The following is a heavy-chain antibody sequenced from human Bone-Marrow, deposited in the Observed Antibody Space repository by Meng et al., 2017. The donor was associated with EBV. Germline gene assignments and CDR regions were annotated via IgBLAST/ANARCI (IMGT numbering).Heavy chain of an antibody. V-gene: IGHV4/OR15-8*01. CDR3: ASHLTMSGTRGFDY. CDR2: ISQGGTT. CDR1: SGSISSSNW. Sequence: QLQLQESGPGLVKPSETLSLTCVVSSGSISSSNWWSWVRQPPGKGLEWIGEISQGGTTCYDPSLESRVTMFVDKVKNQLSLRVSSVTAADTAVYYCASHLTMSGTRGFDYWGPGTLVTVSS. J-gene: IGHJ4*02. D-gene: IGHD1-26*01.